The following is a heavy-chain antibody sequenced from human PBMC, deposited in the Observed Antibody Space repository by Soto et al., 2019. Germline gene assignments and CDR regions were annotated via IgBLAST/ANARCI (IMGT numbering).Heavy chain of an antibody. CDR2: IYYSGST. Sequence: QLQLQESGPGLVKPSETLSLTCTVSGGSISSSSYYWGWIRQPPGKGLEWIGSIYYSGSTYYNPSLKSRVTISVDTSKNQFSLKLSSVTAADTAVYYCARGVAGLWYFDLWGRGTLVTVSS. CDR3: ARGVAGLWYFDL. V-gene: IGHV4-39*01. J-gene: IGHJ2*01. CDR1: GGSISSSSYY. D-gene: IGHD6-19*01.